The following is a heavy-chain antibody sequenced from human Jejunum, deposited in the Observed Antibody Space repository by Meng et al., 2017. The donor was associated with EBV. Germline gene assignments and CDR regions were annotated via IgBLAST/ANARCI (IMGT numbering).Heavy chain of an antibody. J-gene: IGHJ4*02. D-gene: IGHD6-19*01. CDR2: VSAYNGNT. V-gene: IGHV1-18*01. CDR3: VRTSVYSSGFSDF. Sequence: QVRLAQFGAEVKKPEASLKDSCQASGYTFTNYAFHWLRQGPGQEFEWMGWVSAYNGNTAYPQKFQGRVAMTTDTSTTTVYMELRSLRPDDTATYYCVRTSVYSSGFSDFWGQGTLVTVSS. CDR1: GYTFTNYA.